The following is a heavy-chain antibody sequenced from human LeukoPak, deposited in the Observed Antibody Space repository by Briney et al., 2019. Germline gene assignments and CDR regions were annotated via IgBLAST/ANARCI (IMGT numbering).Heavy chain of an antibody. CDR3: ATAGGYSYGLHGYFDL. V-gene: IGHV3-33*01. Sequence: PGRSLRLPCAASGFTFSSYGTHWVRQAPGKGLEWVAVIWYDGSNKYYADSVKGRFTISRDNSKNTLYLQMNSLRAEDTAVYYCATAGGYSYGLHGYFDLWGRGTLVTVSS. J-gene: IGHJ2*01. CDR2: IWYDGSNK. D-gene: IGHD5-18*01. CDR1: GFTFSSYG.